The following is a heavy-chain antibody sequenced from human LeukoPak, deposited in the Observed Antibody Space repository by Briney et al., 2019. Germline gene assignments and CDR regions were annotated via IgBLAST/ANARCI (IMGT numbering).Heavy chain of an antibody. CDR2: INPSGGST. V-gene: IGHV1-46*01. J-gene: IGHJ4*02. Sequence: ASVKVSCKASGYTFTSYYMHWVRQAPGQGLEWMGIINPSGGSTSYAQKFQGRVTMTRDMSTSTVYMELSSLRSEDTAVYYCARVPPPQTVTALENYFDYWGQGTLVTVSS. D-gene: IGHD2-21*02. CDR1: GYTFTSYY. CDR3: ARVPPPQTVTALENYFDY.